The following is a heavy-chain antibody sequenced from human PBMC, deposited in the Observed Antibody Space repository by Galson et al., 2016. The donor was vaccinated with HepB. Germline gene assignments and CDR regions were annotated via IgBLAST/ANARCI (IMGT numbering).Heavy chain of an antibody. CDR1: GYTLTTYR. CDR2: INAGNGNT. D-gene: IGHD2-15*01. CDR3: ARAYCNGYHRLFNRGHYFDC. Sequence: SVKVSCKASGYTLTTYRIHWLRQAPGQRLEWMGLINAGNGNTHYSERLQGRVSITSDTSASTVYMELSSLRSEDTAVYYCARAYCNGYHRLFNRGHYFDCWGQGALVTVSS. V-gene: IGHV1-3*01. J-gene: IGHJ4*02.